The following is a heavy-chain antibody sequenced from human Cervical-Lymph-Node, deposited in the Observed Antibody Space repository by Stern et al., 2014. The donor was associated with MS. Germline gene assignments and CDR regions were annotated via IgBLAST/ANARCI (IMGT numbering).Heavy chain of an antibody. V-gene: IGHV1-69*01. Sequence: MQLVESGAEVKKPGSSVKVSCKASGGTFNTNVISWVRQAPGQGLEWMGGIIPIFGTAIYAQKFQGRVTITANESTRAVYMELSSLKSEDTAVYYCARAAYSTSSYNYWGQGTLVIVSS. CDR2: IIPIFGTA. CDR1: GGTFNTNV. D-gene: IGHD6-6*01. CDR3: ARAAYSTSSYNY. J-gene: IGHJ4*02.